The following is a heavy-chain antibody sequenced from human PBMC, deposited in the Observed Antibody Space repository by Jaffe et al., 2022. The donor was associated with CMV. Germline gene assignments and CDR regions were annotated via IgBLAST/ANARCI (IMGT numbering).Heavy chain of an antibody. CDR2: IYYSGST. V-gene: IGHV4-59*08. CDR3: ARGAVEMATMDPTFHWYFDL. Sequence: QVQLQESGPGLVKPSETLSLTCTVSGGSISSYYWSWIRQPPGKGLEWIGYIYYSGSTNYNPSLKSRVTISVDTSKNQFSLKLSSVTAADTAVYYCARGAVEMATMDPTFHWYFDLWGRGTLVTVSS. CDR1: GGSISSYY. D-gene: IGHD5-12*01. J-gene: IGHJ2*01.